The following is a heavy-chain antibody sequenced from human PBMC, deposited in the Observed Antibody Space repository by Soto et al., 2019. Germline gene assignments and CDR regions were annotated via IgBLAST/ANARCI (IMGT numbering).Heavy chain of an antibody. CDR3: ARQRTTVVTQAYFDN. CDR1: GESISSSSYY. Sequence: ETLSLTCIVSGESISSSSYYWGWIRQPPGKGLEWIGSIYYSGRTYYNPSFKSRVTISIDTSKNQFSLKLSSVTATDTAVYYCARQRTTVVTQAYFDNWGQGALVTVSS. J-gene: IGHJ4*02. V-gene: IGHV4-39*01. CDR2: IYYSGRT. D-gene: IGHD2-21*02.